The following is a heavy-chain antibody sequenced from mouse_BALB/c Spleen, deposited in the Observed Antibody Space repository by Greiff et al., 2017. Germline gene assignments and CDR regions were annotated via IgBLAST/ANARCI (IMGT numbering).Heavy chain of an antibody. CDR3: TRKGTTVVPFAY. CDR2: IYPGDGDT. CDR1: GYAFSSYW. J-gene: IGHJ3*01. Sequence: VKLQESGAELVRPGSSVKISCKASGYAFSSYWMNWVKQRPGQGLEWIGQIYPGDGDTNYNGKFKGKATLTADKSSSTAYMQLSSLTAEDSAVYFSTRKGTTVVPFAYWGQGTLVTVSA. V-gene: IGHV1-80*01. D-gene: IGHD1-1*01.